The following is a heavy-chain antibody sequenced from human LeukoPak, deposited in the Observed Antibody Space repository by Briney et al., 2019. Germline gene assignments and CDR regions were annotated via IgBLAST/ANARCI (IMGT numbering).Heavy chain of an antibody. J-gene: IGHJ3*02. CDR2: INSDGSST. Sequence: GGSLRLSCAASGFTFSSYWMRWVRQAPGKGLVSVSRINSDGSSTSYADSVKGRFTISRDNAKNTLYLQMNSLRAEDTAVYYCARYYDFWSGYYSYDAFDIWGQGTMVTVSS. CDR3: ARYYDFWSGYYSYDAFDI. V-gene: IGHV3-74*01. CDR1: GFTFSSYW. D-gene: IGHD3-3*01.